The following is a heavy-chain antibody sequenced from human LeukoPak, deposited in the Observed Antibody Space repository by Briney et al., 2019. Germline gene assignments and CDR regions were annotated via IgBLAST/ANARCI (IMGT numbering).Heavy chain of an antibody. J-gene: IGHJ4*02. CDR3: ARDDGGSSLRYFDY. V-gene: IGHV1-69*05. D-gene: IGHD1-26*01. CDR1: GGTFSSYA. CDR2: IIPIFGTA. Sequence: GASVKVSCKASGGTFSSYAISWVRQAPGQGLEWMGGIIPIFGTANYAQKFQGRITMTRDTSTSTVYMKLSSLRSEDTAVYYCARDDGGSSLRYFDYWGQGTLVTVSS.